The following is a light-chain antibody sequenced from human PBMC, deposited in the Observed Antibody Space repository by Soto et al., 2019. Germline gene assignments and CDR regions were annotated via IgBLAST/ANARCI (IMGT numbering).Light chain of an antibody. CDR2: GAS. J-gene: IGKJ5*01. Sequence: IVWRQSPGTRAVSRGRVATGGCGAIQSVSKNNVDWYQQKPGRAPRLLTFGASIRAPGIPDRFSGSGSGTAFTLTIRRLQDADFAPYYCQYYGRSAPITFGQGTRLEIK. V-gene: IGKV3-20*01. CDR1: QSVSKNN. CDR3: QYYGRSAPIT.